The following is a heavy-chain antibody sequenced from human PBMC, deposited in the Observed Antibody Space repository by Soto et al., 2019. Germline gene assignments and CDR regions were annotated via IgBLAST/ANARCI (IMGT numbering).Heavy chain of an antibody. D-gene: IGHD1-26*01. V-gene: IGHV3-53*01. CDR2: HYSGGST. CDR3: ARHRHPRGTVGATSPLDP. Sequence: HPGGSLRLSCAISGFSVSSNYLSWVRQAPGKGLEWVSVHYSGGSTYYADSVQGRFTISRDKSNNTLYLQMRGVRAEDTAVYFCARHRHPRGTVGATSPLDPWGQGTQVTVSS. CDR1: GFSVSSNY. J-gene: IGHJ5*02.